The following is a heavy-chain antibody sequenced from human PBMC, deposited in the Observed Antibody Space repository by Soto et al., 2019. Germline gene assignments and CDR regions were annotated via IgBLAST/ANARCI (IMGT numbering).Heavy chain of an antibody. D-gene: IGHD2-8*01. CDR2: ISGSGGST. Sequence: GSLRLSCAASGFTFSSYAMSWVRQAPGKGLEWVSAISGSGGSTCYADSVKGRFTVSRDNSENTLYLQMNGLRAEDTAVYYCANVRGVEMEYFDYWAHGTLVTVSP. CDR1: GFTFSSYA. CDR3: ANVRGVEMEYFDY. V-gene: IGHV3-23*01. J-gene: IGHJ4*01.